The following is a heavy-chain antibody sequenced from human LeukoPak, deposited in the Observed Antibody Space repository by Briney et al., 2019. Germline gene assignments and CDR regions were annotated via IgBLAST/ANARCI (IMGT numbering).Heavy chain of an antibody. CDR3: ARRGTGHGMDV. D-gene: IGHD1-1*01. V-gene: IGHV3-74*01. CDR1: GFTFNNYW. CDR2: INNDGSSA. J-gene: IGHJ6*02. Sequence: GRSLRLSCAASGFTFNNYWIHWVRQVPGKGLVWVSRINNDGSSASYVDSVKGRFTISRDNAKNTLFLQMNSLRAEDTAVYYCARRGTGHGMDVWGQGTTVIVSS.